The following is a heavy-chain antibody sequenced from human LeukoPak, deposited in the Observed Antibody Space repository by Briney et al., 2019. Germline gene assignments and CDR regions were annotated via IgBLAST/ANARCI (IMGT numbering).Heavy chain of an antibody. V-gene: IGHV4-59*01. CDR1: GGPISSYY. J-gene: IGHJ4*02. D-gene: IGHD2-21*02. CDR2: IYYSGST. CDR3: ASGGDPYYFDY. Sequence: SETLSLTCTVSGGPISSYYWSWIRQPPGKGLEWIGYIYYSGSTNYNPSLKSRVTISVDTSKNQFSLKLSSVTAADTAVYYCASGGDPYYFDYWGQGTLVTVSS.